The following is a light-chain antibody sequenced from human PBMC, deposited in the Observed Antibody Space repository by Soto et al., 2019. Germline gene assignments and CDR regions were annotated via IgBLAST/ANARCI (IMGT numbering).Light chain of an antibody. CDR3: QQYNNWPPWT. CDR2: GAS. V-gene: IGKV3-15*01. Sequence: EIVMTQSPATLSVSPGERATLSCRASQSVSSNLAWYQQKPGQAPRLLIYGASTSATGIPARFSGSGSGTEFTLTISILQSEDFAVYYCQQYNNWPPWTFGHGTKVEIK. CDR1: QSVSSN. J-gene: IGKJ1*01.